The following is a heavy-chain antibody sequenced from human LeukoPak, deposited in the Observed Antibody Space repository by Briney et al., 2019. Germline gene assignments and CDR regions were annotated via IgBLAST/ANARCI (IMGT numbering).Heavy chain of an antibody. V-gene: IGHV4-34*01. J-gene: IGHJ3*02. CDR3: ASSVCSGGTCYWALDI. Sequence: SETLSLTCAVYGGSFSGYYWSWIRQPPGKGLEWIGEINHSGSTNYNPSLKSRVTISVDTSENQFSLKLSSVTAADTAVYYCASSVCSGGTCYWALDIWGQGTMVTVSS. D-gene: IGHD2-15*01. CDR1: GGSFSGYY. CDR2: INHSGST.